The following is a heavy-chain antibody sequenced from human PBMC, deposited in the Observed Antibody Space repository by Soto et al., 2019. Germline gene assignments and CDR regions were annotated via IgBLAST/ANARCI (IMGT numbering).Heavy chain of an antibody. CDR2: ISSSNRTI. J-gene: IGHJ6*02. Sequence: GGSLRLSCAASGFTFRSYSMNWVRQAPGKGLEWVSYISSSNRTINYADSVKGRFIISRDNAKNSLYLQVHSLRDEDTAVYYCAREGWPLLQTGMDVWGQGTTVTVSS. CDR3: AREGWPLLQTGMDV. V-gene: IGHV3-48*02. D-gene: IGHD2-15*01. CDR1: GFTFRSYS.